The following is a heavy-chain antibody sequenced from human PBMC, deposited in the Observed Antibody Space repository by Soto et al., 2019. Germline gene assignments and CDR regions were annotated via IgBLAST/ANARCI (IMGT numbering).Heavy chain of an antibody. V-gene: IGHV1-18*01. CDR2: ISAYNGNT. CDR1: GYTFTSYG. CDR3: ARDSPDYYGSGRVFDY. D-gene: IGHD3-10*01. J-gene: IGHJ4*02. Sequence: ASVKVSCKASGYTFTSYGISWVRQAPGQGLEWMGWISAYNGNTNYAQKLQGRVTMTTDTSTSTAYMELRSLRSDDTAVYYCARDSPDYYGSGRVFDYWGQGTLVTVPS.